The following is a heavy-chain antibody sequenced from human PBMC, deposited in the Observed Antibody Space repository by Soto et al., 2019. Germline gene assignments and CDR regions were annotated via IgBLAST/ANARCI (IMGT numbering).Heavy chain of an antibody. Sequence: SETLSLTCAVYGGSVNGYYWNWIRQPPGKGLEWIGEINHTGGTHYNPSLKSRVTMSVDTSKNQFSLRLSSVTAADTTIYYCATRITVFGLLIPQYGPWGPGTQVTVSS. CDR1: GGSVNGYY. D-gene: IGHD3-3*01. V-gene: IGHV4-34*01. CDR2: INHTGGT. CDR3: ATRITVFGLLIPQYGP. J-gene: IGHJ5*02.